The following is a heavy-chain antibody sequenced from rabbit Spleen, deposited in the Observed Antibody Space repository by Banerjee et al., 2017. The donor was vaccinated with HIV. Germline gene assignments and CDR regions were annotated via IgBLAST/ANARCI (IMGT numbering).Heavy chain of an antibody. CDR2: IYPKNDVT. CDR1: GLALNVNYW. D-gene: IGHD6-1*01. V-gene: IGHV1S40*01. Sequence: QSLEESGGGLVKPGASLTLTCKASGLALNVNYWICWVRQAPGKGLEWIASIYPKNDVTYYANWVNGRFTISKTSSTTVTLQMTSLTAADTATYFCASDIYGHGGFSLWGPGTLVTVS. J-gene: IGHJ4*01. CDR3: ASDIYGHGGFSL.